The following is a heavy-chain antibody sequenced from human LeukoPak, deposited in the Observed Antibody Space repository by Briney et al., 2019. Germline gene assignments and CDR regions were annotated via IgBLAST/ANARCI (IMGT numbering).Heavy chain of an antibody. CDR2: IYYSGST. CDR3: ARLRLGELSSQYYFDY. J-gene: IGHJ4*02. V-gene: IGHV4-59*01. D-gene: IGHD3-16*02. Sequence: SSGTLSLTCTVSGGSISSYYWSWIRQPPGKGLEWIGYIYYSGSTNYNPSLKSRVTISVDTSKNQFSLKLSSVTAADTAVYYCARLRLGELSSQYYFDYWGQGTLVTVSS. CDR1: GGSISSYY.